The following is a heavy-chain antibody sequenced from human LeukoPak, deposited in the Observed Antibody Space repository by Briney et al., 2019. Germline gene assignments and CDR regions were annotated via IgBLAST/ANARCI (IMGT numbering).Heavy chain of an antibody. Sequence: PGGSLRLSCAASGFTFSSYAMSWVRQAPGKGLEWVSAISGSGGSTYYADSVKGRFTISRDNSKNTLYLQMNSLRAEDTAVCYCAKGKGYSGYDPVDYWGQGTLVTVSS. CDR3: AKGKGYSGYDPVDY. J-gene: IGHJ4*02. CDR1: GFTFSSYA. CDR2: ISGSGGST. D-gene: IGHD5-12*01. V-gene: IGHV3-23*01.